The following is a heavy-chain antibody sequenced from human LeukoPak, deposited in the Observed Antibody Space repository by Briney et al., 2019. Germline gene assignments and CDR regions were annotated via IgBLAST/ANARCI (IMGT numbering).Heavy chain of an antibody. J-gene: IGHJ4*02. V-gene: IGHV4-59*08. CDR2: IYYSGST. Sequence: SETLSLTCTVSGGSISSYYWSWIRQPPGKGLEWIGYIYYSGSTNYNPSLKSRVTISVDTSKNQFSLKLSSVTAADTAVYYCARHPAAFWSGYYPDYWGQGTLVTVSS. D-gene: IGHD3-3*01. CDR1: GGSISSYY. CDR3: ARHPAAFWSGYYPDY.